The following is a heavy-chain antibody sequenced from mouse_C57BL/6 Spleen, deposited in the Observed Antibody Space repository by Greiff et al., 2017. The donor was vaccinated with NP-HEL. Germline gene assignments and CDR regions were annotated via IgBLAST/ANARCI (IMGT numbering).Heavy chain of an antibody. J-gene: IGHJ3*01. CDR2: IDPNSGGT. V-gene: IGHV1-72*01. D-gene: IGHD2-3*01. Sequence: QVQLKQPGAELVKPGASAKLSCKASGYTFTSYWMHWVKQRPGRGLEWIGRIDPNSGGTKYNEKFKSKATLTVDKPSSTAYMQLSSLTSEDSAVYYCARGGGGGYYLFADWGQGTLVTVSA. CDR1: GYTFTSYW. CDR3: ARGGGGGYYLFAD.